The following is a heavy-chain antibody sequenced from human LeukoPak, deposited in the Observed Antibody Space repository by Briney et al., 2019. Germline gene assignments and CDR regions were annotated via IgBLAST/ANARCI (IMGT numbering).Heavy chain of an antibody. D-gene: IGHD6-19*01. CDR3: TRDPPSSGWSFDY. J-gene: IGHJ4*02. V-gene: IGHV3-33*01. CDR2: IWFDGKNT. Sequence: GGSLRLSCAASGFTFSTHAMHWVRQAPAKGLEWVAMIWFDGKNTHYVDSVKGRFTISRDNSKNTVDLRMNSLRAEDTAVYYCTRDPPSSGWSFDYWGQGTLVTVSS. CDR1: GFTFSTHA.